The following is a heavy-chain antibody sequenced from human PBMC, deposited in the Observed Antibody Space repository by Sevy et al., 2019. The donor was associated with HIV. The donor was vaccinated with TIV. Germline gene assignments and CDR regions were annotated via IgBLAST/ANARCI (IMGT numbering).Heavy chain of an antibody. V-gene: IGHV1-8*01. J-gene: IGHJ4*02. D-gene: IGHD3-10*01. CDR3: ARNLYGSGTFDY. Sequence: ASVKVSCKASGYTFTSYDINWVRQAAGQGLEWVGWMTPSSRETGYAQKFEGRITMTGDTSISTAYLELSSRTSEDTAVYFCARNLYGSGTFDYWGQGTLVTVSS. CDR1: GYTFTSYD. CDR2: MTPSSRET.